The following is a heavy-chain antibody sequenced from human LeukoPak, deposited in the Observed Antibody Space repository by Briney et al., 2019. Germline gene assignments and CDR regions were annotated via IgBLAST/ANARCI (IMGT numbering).Heavy chain of an antibody. CDR1: GYSFTSYW. V-gene: IGHV5-51*01. J-gene: IGHJ4*02. CDR3: ARPGPLGEYTPYYFDY. D-gene: IGHD3-16*01. Sequence: PGESLKISCKGSGYSFTSYWIGWVRQMSGKGLEWMGIIYPGDSDTRYSPSFQGQVTISADKSLRTAYLQWSSLKASDTAMYYRARPGPLGEYTPYYFDYWGQGVLVTVSS. CDR2: IYPGDSDT.